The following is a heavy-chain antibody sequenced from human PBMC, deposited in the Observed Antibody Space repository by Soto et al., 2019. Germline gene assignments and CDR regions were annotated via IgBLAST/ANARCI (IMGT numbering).Heavy chain of an antibody. CDR1: GYTFTRYD. Sequence: ASVKVSCKASGYTFTRYDINWVRQATGQGLEWMGWMNPNSGNTGYAQKFQGRVTMTRNTSISTADMELSSLRSEDTAVYYCARGANRVHNDYWGQGTLVTVSS. V-gene: IGHV1-8*01. J-gene: IGHJ4*02. D-gene: IGHD1-1*01. CDR2: MNPNSGNT. CDR3: ARGANRVHNDY.